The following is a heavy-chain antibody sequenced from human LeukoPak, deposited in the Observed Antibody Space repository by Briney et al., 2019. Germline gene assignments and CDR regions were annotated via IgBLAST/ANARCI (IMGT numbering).Heavy chain of an antibody. CDR2: IYSGGST. Sequence: GGSLRLSCAASGFTVSSNYMTWVRQAPGKGLEWVSIIYSGGSTYYADSVKDRFTISRDNSKNTLYLQMNSLRAEDTAVYYCAREVVGATGDYFDYWGQGTLVTVSS. CDR3: AREVVGATGDYFDY. V-gene: IGHV3-66*01. J-gene: IGHJ4*02. CDR1: GFTVSSNY. D-gene: IGHD1-26*01.